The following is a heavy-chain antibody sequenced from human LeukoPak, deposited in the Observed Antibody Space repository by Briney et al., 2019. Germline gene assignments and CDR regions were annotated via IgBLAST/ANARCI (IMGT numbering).Heavy chain of an antibody. Sequence: YIYYSGSTNYNPSLKSRVTISVDTSKNQFSLKLSSVTAADTAVYYCARGEAVAVGGFDYWGQGTLVTVSS. J-gene: IGHJ4*02. D-gene: IGHD6-19*01. CDR2: IYYSGST. CDR3: ARGEAVAVGGFDY. V-gene: IGHV4-59*09.